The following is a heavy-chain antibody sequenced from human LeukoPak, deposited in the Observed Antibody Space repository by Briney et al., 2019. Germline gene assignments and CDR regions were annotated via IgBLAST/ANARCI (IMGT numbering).Heavy chain of an antibody. V-gene: IGHV3-30*18. CDR1: GFTFSSYG. D-gene: IGHD6-13*01. CDR2: ISYDGSNK. J-gene: IGHJ4*02. Sequence: GGSLRLSCAASGFTFSSYGMHWVRQAPGKGLEWVAVISYDGSNKYYADSVKGRFTISRDNSKNTLYLQMNSLRAEDTAVYYCAKGIPFDYWGQGTLVTVSS. CDR3: AKGIPFDY.